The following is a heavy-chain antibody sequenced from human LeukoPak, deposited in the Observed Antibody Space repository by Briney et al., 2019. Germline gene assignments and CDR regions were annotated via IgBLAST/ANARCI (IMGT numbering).Heavy chain of an antibody. CDR2: INHSGRT. J-gene: IGHJ6*03. CDR1: GGSFSGYY. Sequence: PSETLSLTCAVYGGSFSGYYWSCIRQPPGKGLEWIGEINHSGRTNYNPSLKSRVTISVDTSKNQFSLKLSSVTAADTAVYYCARHLVRGVIPYYMDVWGKGTTVTVSS. CDR3: ARHLVRGVIPYYMDV. V-gene: IGHV4-34*01. D-gene: IGHD3-10*01.